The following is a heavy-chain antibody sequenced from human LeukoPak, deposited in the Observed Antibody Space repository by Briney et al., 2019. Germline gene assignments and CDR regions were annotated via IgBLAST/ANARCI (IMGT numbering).Heavy chain of an antibody. Sequence: SETLSLTCTVSGGSISRYYWSWIRQPPGKGLEWIGYIYYSGSTNYNPSLKSRDTISVDTSENQFFLKLNSVTAADTAVYYCARGAGGDYPFDYWGQGTLVTV. CDR1: GGSISRYY. J-gene: IGHJ4*02. D-gene: IGHD4-17*01. V-gene: IGHV4-59*01. CDR2: IYYSGST. CDR3: ARGAGGDYPFDY.